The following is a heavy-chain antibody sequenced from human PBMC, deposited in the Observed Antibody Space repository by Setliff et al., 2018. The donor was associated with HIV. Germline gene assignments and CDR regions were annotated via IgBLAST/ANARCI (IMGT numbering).Heavy chain of an antibody. CDR3: ANDRYTGSYYPDF. CDR1: GGSISDSH. CDR2: FYTNGNT. D-gene: IGHD1-26*01. Sequence: ASETLSLTCSVFGGSISDSHWSWIRQPAGKGLEWLGRFYTNGNTYYNPSLRSRVTVSVDTSKNRFTLKMTYMTAADTAIYYCANDRYTGSYYPDFWGRGIQVTVS. J-gene: IGHJ4*01. V-gene: IGHV4-4*07.